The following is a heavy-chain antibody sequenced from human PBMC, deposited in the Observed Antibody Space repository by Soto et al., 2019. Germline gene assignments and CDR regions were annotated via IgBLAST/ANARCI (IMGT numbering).Heavy chain of an antibody. V-gene: IGHV1-8*01. Sequence: QVQLVQSGAEVKKPGASVKVSCKASGYTFTSYDLNWARQATGQGLEWMGGMNPNSGNTGYAQKFQGRVTMTRNTSLSTAYLELSSLRSECPAVYYCARERTGPTSMDVCGQGTTVTVSS. CDR1: GYTFTSYD. CDR3: ARERTGPTSMDV. D-gene: IGHD1-1*01. J-gene: IGHJ6*02. CDR2: MNPNSGNT.